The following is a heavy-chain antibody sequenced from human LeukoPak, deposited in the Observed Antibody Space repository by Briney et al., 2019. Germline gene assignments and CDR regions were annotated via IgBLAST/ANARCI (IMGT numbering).Heavy chain of an antibody. V-gene: IGHV1-2*02. CDR3: ASKPYYDSSGYYYYYYGMDV. J-gene: IGHJ6*02. CDR1: GYTFTGYY. Sequence: ASVKVSCKASGYTFTGYYMHWVRQAPGQGLKWMGWINPNSGGTNYEQKFQGRVTMTRDTSTSTAYMELSRLRYDDTAVYYCASKPYYDSSGYYYYYYGMDVWGQGTTVTVSS. CDR2: INPNSGGT. D-gene: IGHD3-22*01.